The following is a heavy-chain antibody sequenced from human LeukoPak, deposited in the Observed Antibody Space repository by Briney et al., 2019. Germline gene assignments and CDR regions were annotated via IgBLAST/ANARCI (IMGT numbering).Heavy chain of an antibody. CDR1: GGSISSYY. CDR2: IYTSGST. J-gene: IGHJ4*02. V-gene: IGHV4-4*07. Sequence: SETLSLTCTVPGGSISSYYCSWIRQPAGKGLEWIGRIYTSGSTNYNPSLKSRVTMSVDTSKNQFSLKLSSVTAADTAVYYCARESAGWGARWRLSSDYWGQGTLVTVSS. CDR3: ARESAGWGARWRLSSDY. D-gene: IGHD1-26*01.